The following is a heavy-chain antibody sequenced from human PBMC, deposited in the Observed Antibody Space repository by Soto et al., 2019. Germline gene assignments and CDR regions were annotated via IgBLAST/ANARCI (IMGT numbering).Heavy chain of an antibody. V-gene: IGHV1-24*01. CDR1: GYTLTELS. CDR2: FDPEDGET. J-gene: IGHJ1*01. Sequence: GASVKVSCKVSGYTLTELSMHWVRQAPGKGLEWMGGFDPEDGETIYAQKFQGRVTMTEDTSTDTAYMELSSLRSEDTAVYYCASSHRHCSSTSCSESFQHWGQGTLVTVSS. CDR3: ASSHRHCSSTSCSESFQH. D-gene: IGHD2-2*01.